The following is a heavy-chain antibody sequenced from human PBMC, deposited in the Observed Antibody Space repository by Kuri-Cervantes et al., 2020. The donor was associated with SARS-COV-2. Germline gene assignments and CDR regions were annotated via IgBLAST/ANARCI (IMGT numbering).Heavy chain of an antibody. V-gene: IGHV3-7*01. CDR2: INQYGSEK. CDR3: ARDSSGYYSDWYYYYGMDV. CDR1: RFTFSNAW. D-gene: IGHD3-22*01. Sequence: GESLKISCAASRFTFSNAWMSWVRQAPGKGLEWVANINQYGSEKYYVDSVKGRFTISRDNAKNSLYLQMNSLRAEDTAVYYCARDSSGYYSDWYYYYGMDVWAQGTTVTVSS. J-gene: IGHJ6*02.